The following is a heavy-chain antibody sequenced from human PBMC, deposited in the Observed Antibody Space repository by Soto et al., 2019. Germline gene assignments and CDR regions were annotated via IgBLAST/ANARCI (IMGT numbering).Heavy chain of an antibody. CDR2: INWNGGST. V-gene: IGHV3-20*01. D-gene: IGHD4-17*01. CDR1: GFTFDDYG. J-gene: IGHJ4*02. CDR3: ARVSMAAYGDYPYYFDY. Sequence: GSLRLSCAASGFTFDDYGMSWVRQAPGKGLEWVSGINWNGGSTGYADSVKGRFTISRDNAKNSLYLQMNSLRAEDTALYHCARVSMAAYGDYPYYFDYWGQGTLVTVLL.